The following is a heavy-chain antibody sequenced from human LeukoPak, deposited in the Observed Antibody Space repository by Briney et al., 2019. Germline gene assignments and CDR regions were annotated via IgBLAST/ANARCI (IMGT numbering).Heavy chain of an antibody. CDR2: IYSGGST. Sequence: LTGGSLRLSCAASGFTVSSNYMSWVRQAPGKGLEWVSVIYSGGSTYYADSVKGRFTISRDNSKNTLYLQMNSLRAEDTAVYYCAREPSGYSSSWYFNYYYMDVWGKGTTVTVSS. D-gene: IGHD6-13*01. CDR3: AREPSGYSSSWYFNYYYMDV. CDR1: GFTVSSNY. V-gene: IGHV3-53*01. J-gene: IGHJ6*03.